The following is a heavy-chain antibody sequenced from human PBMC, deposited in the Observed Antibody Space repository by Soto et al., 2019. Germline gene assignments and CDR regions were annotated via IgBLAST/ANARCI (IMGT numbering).Heavy chain of an antibody. V-gene: IGHV1-69*02. CDR1: GGTFSSYT. Sequence: QVQLVQSGAEVKKPGSSVKVSCKASGGTFSSYTISWVRQAPGQGLEWMGRIIPILGIANYAQKFQGRVTSPADESTSTAYMELSSLRSEDTAVYYCARSPTTVQAVYYYGMDVWGQGTTVTVSS. CDR3: ARSPTTVQAVYYYGMDV. CDR2: IIPILGIA. D-gene: IGHD1-26*01. J-gene: IGHJ6*02.